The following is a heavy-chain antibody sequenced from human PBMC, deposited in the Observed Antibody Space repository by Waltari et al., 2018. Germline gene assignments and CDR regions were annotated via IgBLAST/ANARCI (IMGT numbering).Heavy chain of an antibody. CDR2: INHSGST. D-gene: IGHD3-10*01. V-gene: IGHV4-34*01. CDR3: ARGSPITMVRGVIPHYYYGMDV. CDR1: GGSFSGYY. J-gene: IGHJ6*02. Sequence: QVQLQQWGAGLLKPSETLSLTCAVYGGSFSGYYWSWIRQPPGKGLEWIGEINHSGSTNYNPSLKSRVTISVDTSKNQFSLKLSSVTAADTAVYYWARGSPITMVRGVIPHYYYGMDVWGQGTTVTVSS.